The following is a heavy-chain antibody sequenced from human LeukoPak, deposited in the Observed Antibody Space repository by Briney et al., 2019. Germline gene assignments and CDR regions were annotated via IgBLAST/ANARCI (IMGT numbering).Heavy chain of an antibody. J-gene: IGHJ4*02. Sequence: GGSLRLSCAASGFSVSGKYMSWVRHAPGKGLEWISLIYSGGDTYYPDSVRGRFTISRDNSKNNLYLQMNSLRAEDTAVYYCARGPPACSTNCYGYLDYWGQGTLVTVP. CDR1: GFSVSGKY. V-gene: IGHV3-53*01. D-gene: IGHD2-2*01. CDR3: ARGPPACSTNCYGYLDY. CDR2: IYSGGDT.